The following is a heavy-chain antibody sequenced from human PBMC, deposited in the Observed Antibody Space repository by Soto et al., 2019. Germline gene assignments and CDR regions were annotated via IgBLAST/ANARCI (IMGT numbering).Heavy chain of an antibody. Sequence: GASVKVSCKASGGTFSSYAISWVRQAPGQGLEWMGGIIPIFGTANYAQKFQGRVTITADESTSTAYMELSSLRSEDTAVYYCAMIFNSGYDPRPLDYWGQGTLVTVSS. CDR2: IIPIFGTA. CDR1: GGTFSSYA. D-gene: IGHD5-12*01. V-gene: IGHV1-69*13. CDR3: AMIFNSGYDPRPLDY. J-gene: IGHJ4*02.